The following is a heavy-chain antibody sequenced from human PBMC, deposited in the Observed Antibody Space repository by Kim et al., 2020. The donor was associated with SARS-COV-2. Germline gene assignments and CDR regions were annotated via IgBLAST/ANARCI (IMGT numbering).Heavy chain of an antibody. V-gene: IGHV1-46*01. CDR1: GYTFTSYY. CDR3: ALLAGIVGEGGGYYFDY. CDR2: INPSGGST. Sequence: ASVKVSCKASGYTFTSYYMHWVRQAPGQGLEWMGIINPSGGSTSYAQKFQGRVTMTRDTSTSTVYMELSSLRSEDTAVYYCALLAGIVGEGGGYYFDYWGQGTLVTVSS. D-gene: IGHD1-26*01. J-gene: IGHJ4*02.